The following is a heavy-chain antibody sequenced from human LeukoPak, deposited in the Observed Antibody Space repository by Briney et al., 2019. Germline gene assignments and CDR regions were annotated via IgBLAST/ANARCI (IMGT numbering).Heavy chain of an antibody. D-gene: IGHD1-26*01. CDR1: GGSISSGGYY. Sequence: SETLSLTCTVSGGSISSGGYYWSWIRQPPGKGLEWIGYIYHSGSTYYNPSLKSRVTISVDRSKNQFSLKLSSVTAADTAVYYCARGGALSHPFDPWGQGTLVTVSS. CDR2: IYHSGST. J-gene: IGHJ5*02. V-gene: IGHV4-30-2*01. CDR3: ARGGALSHPFDP.